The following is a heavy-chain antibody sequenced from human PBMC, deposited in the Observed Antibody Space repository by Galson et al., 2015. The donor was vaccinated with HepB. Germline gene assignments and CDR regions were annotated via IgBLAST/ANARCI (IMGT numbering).Heavy chain of an antibody. J-gene: IGHJ4*02. CDR3: ARGGHYYDSSGYYQPFDY. CDR2: INAGNGNT. Sequence: SVKVSCKASGYTFTSYAMHWVRQAPGQRLEWMGWINAGNGNTKYSQKFQGRVTITRDTSASTAYMELSSLRSEDTAVYYCARGGHYYDSSGYYQPFDYWGQGTLVTVSS. V-gene: IGHV1-3*01. CDR1: GYTFTSYA. D-gene: IGHD3-22*01.